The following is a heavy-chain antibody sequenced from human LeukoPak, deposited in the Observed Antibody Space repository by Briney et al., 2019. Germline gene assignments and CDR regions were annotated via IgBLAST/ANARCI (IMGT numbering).Heavy chain of an antibody. CDR3: AKQLGYCSDGSCYFPY. Sequence: GGSLRLSCEASTFTFSIYWMSWVRQAPGKGLEWVSAISNNGGYTYYADSVQGRFTISRDNSKSTLCLQMNSLRAEDTAVYYCAKQLGYCSDGSCYFPYWGQGTLVTVSS. CDR1: TFTFSIYW. CDR2: ISNNGGYT. D-gene: IGHD2-15*01. V-gene: IGHV3-23*01. J-gene: IGHJ4*02.